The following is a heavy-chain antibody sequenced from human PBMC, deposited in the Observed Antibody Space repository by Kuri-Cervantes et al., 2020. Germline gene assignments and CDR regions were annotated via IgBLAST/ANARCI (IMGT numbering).Heavy chain of an antibody. V-gene: IGHV4-34*01. CDR3: ARYSCGCIDY. CDR1: GGSFSGYY. D-gene: IGHD6-19*01. J-gene: IGHJ4*02. CDR2: INHSGST. Sequence: SETLSPTCAVYGGSFSGYYWGWVRHPPGEGVEWMGEINHSGSTNYNPSLKTRVTISVDTSKNQFSLKLGSVTAADTAVYYCARYSCGCIDYWGQGTLVTVSS.